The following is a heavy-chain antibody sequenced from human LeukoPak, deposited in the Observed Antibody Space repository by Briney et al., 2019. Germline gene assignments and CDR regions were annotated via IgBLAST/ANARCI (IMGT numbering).Heavy chain of an antibody. J-gene: IGHJ4*02. CDR1: GGSISGYY. V-gene: IGHV4-34*01. CDR2: INHSGST. D-gene: IGHD3-16*01. Sequence: SETLSLTCTVSGGSISGYYWSWIRQPPGKGLEWIGEINHSGSTNYNPSLKSRVTISVDTSKNQFSLKLSSVTAADTAVYYCATRARGDYFDYWGQGTLVTVSS. CDR3: ATRARGDYFDY.